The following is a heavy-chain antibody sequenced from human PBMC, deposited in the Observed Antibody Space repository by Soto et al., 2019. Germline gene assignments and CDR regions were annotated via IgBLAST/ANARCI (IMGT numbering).Heavy chain of an antibody. Sequence: SETLSLTCTVSGGSISSYYWSWIRQPPGKGLEWIGYIYYSGSTNYNPSLKSRVTISVDTSKNQFSLKLSSVTAADTAVYYCARSKLRAGDCWSGQPRMDVWGQGTTVTVSS. J-gene: IGHJ6*02. CDR3: ARSKLRAGDCWSGQPRMDV. CDR1: GGSISSYY. CDR2: IYYSGST. V-gene: IGHV4-59*01. D-gene: IGHD3-3*01.